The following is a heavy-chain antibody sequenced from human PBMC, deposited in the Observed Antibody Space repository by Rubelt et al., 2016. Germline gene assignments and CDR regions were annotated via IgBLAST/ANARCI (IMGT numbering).Heavy chain of an antibody. J-gene: IGHJ4*02. V-gene: IGHV1-3*01. CDR2: ISPGIGDS. Sequence: QVQVVQSGAEVKKPGASVKVSCKTSGYTFTDHAIHWVRQAPGQSLEWMGWISPGIGDSKYSQKFQGRVTFTRETSASTAYMELSSLRSEETAVYYCAKEGLPIGVAHNYFDDWGQGTLVTVSS. D-gene: IGHD6-19*01. CDR1: GYTFTDHA. CDR3: AKEGLPIGVAHNYFDD.